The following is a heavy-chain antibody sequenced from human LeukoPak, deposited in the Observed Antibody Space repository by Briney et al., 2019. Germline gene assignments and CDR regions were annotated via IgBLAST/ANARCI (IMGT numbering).Heavy chain of an antibody. V-gene: IGHV3-21*01. CDR2: ISSSAGSM. D-gene: IGHD3-22*01. Sequence: GGPLRLSCAASGFIFRDYHIHGVRQAPGKGPEGVSSISSSAGSMYYADSVKGRFTISRDNAKNSLYLQMNTLRAEDTAVYYCARGPWDYYDSSNYRTFDYWGQGTLVTVSS. CDR3: ARGPWDYYDSSNYRTFDY. CDR1: GFIFRDYH. J-gene: IGHJ4*02.